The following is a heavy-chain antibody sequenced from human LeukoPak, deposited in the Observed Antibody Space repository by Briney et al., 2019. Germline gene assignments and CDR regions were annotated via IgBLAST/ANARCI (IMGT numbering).Heavy chain of an antibody. CDR2: ISSSSSYI. Sequence: GGSLRLSCAASGFTFSSYSMNWVRQAPGKGLEWVSSISSSSSYIYYADSVKGRFTISRDNAKNSLYLQMNSLRAEDTAVYYCAKTAGVMIVVVLHDAFDIWGQGTMVTVSS. V-gene: IGHV3-21*01. J-gene: IGHJ3*02. CDR3: AKTAGVMIVVVLHDAFDI. D-gene: IGHD3-22*01. CDR1: GFTFSSYS.